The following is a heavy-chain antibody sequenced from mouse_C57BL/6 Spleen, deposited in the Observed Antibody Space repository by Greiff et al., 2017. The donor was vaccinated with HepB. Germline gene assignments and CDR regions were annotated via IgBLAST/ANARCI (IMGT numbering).Heavy chain of an antibody. CDR1: GYTFTGYW. Sequence: QVQLKQSGAELLKPGASVKLSCKATGYTFTGYWIEWVKQRPGHGLEWIGEILPGSGSTNYNEKFKGKATFTADTSSNTAYMQLSSLTTEDSAIYYCARVGPVVATRAQPFDYWGQGTTLTVSS. CDR3: ARVGPVVATRAQPFDY. V-gene: IGHV1-9*01. J-gene: IGHJ2*01. CDR2: ILPGSGST. D-gene: IGHD1-1*01.